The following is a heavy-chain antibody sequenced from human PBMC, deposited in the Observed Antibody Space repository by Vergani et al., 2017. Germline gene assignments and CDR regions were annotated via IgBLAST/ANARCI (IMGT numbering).Heavy chain of an antibody. J-gene: IGHJ6*04. V-gene: IGHV3-11*04. CDR2: ISPGASTV. Sequence: LEESGGGSVKPGGSLRLSCAASGFKFSDYYMSWIRQAPGKGLEWVSHISPGASTVSYTDSVTGRFTVSRDNDNNSLTLDMTTLRVEDTAVYYCAKNPGISPTRHYCAMDVGGKGTTVTVSS. D-gene: IGHD1-14*01. CDR1: GFKFSDYY. CDR3: AKNPGISPTRHYCAMDV.